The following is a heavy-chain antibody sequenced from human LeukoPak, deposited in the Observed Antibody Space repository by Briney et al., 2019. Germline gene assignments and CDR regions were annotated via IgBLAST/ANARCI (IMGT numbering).Heavy chain of an antibody. CDR3: ARSRTPFYYYGMHV. CDR1: GYIFTDYY. CDR2: IDPNSGGT. J-gene: IGHJ6*02. V-gene: IGHV1-2*02. D-gene: IGHD1-1*01. Sequence: GASVKVSCKAYGYIFTDYYIHWIRQAPGQGLEWMGWIDPNSGGTHHAPNFQGRATVTRDTSSSTVYMDLSRLRSADTAIYYCARSRTPFYYYGMHVWGLGTSVTVSS.